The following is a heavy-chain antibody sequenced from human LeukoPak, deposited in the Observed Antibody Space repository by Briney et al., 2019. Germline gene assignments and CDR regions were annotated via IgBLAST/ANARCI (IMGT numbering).Heavy chain of an antibody. D-gene: IGHD6-19*01. V-gene: IGHV3-73*01. Sequence: PGGSLRLSCVASGLPIADFAMHWVRQASGKGLEWVGRIRSKANGYATAYAASVKGRFTISRDDSKKMAYLQMNNLKTEDTAMYYCTRANGWDAFDIWGQGTMVTVSS. CDR3: TRANGWDAFDI. CDR2: IRSKANGYAT. CDR1: GLPIADFA. J-gene: IGHJ3*02.